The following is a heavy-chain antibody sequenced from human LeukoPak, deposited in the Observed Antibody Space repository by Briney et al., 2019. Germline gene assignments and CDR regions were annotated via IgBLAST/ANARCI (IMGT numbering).Heavy chain of an antibody. CDR2: IYYSGST. CDR3: ARNRYYYGSGNYGVPNWFDP. V-gene: IGHV4-39*01. J-gene: IGHJ5*02. Sequence: SETLSLTCTVSGGSTSSSSYYWGWIRQPPGKGLEWIGSIYYSGSTYYNPSLKSRVTISVDTSKNQFSLRLSSVTAADTAVYYCARNRYYYGSGNYGVPNWFDPWGQGTLVTVSS. D-gene: IGHD3-10*01. CDR1: GGSTSSSSYY.